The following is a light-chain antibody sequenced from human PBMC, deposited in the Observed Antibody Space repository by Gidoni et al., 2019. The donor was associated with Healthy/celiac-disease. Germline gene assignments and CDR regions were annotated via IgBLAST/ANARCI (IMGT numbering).Light chain of an antibody. Sequence: QSVLTQPPSVSGAPGQRVTISCTGSSSNIGAGYDVHWYQQLPGTAPKLLIFGNRHPPSGVPDRFSGSKSGTSASLAITWLQAEDEADYYCQSYDSSLSGVVFGGGTKLTVL. J-gene: IGLJ2*01. V-gene: IGLV1-40*01. CDR3: QSYDSSLSGVV. CDR1: SSNIGAGYD. CDR2: GNR.